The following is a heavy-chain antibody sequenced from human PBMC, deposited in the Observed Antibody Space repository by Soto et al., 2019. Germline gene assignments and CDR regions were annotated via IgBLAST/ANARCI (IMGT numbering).Heavy chain of an antibody. CDR2: IYTSGST. CDR3: ARDLGITMIGTGFDY. D-gene: IGHD3-22*01. CDR1: GGSISRYY. Sequence: SETLSLTCTVSGGSISRYYWSWIRQPAGKGLEWIGRIYTSGSTNYNPSLKSRVTMSVDTSKNQFSLKLSSVTAADTAVYYCARDLGITMIGTGFDYWGQGTLVTVSS. V-gene: IGHV4-4*07. J-gene: IGHJ4*02.